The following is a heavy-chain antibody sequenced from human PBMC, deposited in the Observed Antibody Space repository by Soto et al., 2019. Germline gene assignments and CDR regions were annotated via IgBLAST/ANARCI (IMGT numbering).Heavy chain of an antibody. Sequence: PSETLSLTCTVSGGSISSYYWSWIRQPPGKGLEWIGYIYYSGSTNYNPSLKSRVTISVDTSKNQFSLKLSSVTAADTAVYYCARLEVGAGYYYGMDVWGQGTTVTVSS. J-gene: IGHJ6*02. CDR3: ARLEVGAGYYYGMDV. CDR2: IYYSGST. CDR1: GGSISSYY. V-gene: IGHV4-59*08. D-gene: IGHD1-26*01.